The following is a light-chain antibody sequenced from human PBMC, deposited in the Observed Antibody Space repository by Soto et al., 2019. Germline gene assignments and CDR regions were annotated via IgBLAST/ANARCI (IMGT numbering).Light chain of an antibody. Sequence: QAVLTQPASVSGSPGQSITIPCTGTSSDVGGYNYVSWYQQHPGKAPKLMIYEVSNRPSGVSNRFSGSKSGNTASLTISGLPAEDEADYYCSSYTSSSTLYVFGTGTKVTVL. J-gene: IGLJ1*01. CDR3: SSYTSSSTLYV. CDR1: SSDVGGYNY. V-gene: IGLV2-14*01. CDR2: EVS.